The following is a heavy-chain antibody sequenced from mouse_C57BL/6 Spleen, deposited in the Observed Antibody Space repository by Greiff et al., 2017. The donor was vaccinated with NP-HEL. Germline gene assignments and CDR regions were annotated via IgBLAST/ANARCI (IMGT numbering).Heavy chain of an antibody. J-gene: IGHJ1*03. CDR2: IYPSDSET. V-gene: IGHV1-61*01. Sequence: QVQLKQPGAELVRPGSSVKLSCKASGYTFTSYWMDWVKQRPGQGLEWIGNIYPSDSETHYNQKFKDKATLTVDKSSSTAYMQLSSLTSEDSAVYYCARRVPYWYFDVWGTGTTVTVSS. CDR1: GYTFTSYW. CDR3: ARRVPYWYFDV.